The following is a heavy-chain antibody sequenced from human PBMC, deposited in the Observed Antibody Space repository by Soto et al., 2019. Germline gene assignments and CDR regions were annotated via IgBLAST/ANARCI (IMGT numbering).Heavy chain of an antibody. CDR3: AKDRSAAGNDWFDP. Sequence: QVQLVESGGGVVQPGRSLRLSCAASGFTFSSCGMHWVRQAPGKGLEWVAVISYDGSNKYYADSVKGRFTISRDNSKTTLYLQMNSRRAEDTAVYYCAKDRSAAGNDWFDPWGQGTLVTVSS. J-gene: IGHJ5*02. CDR2: ISYDGSNK. V-gene: IGHV3-30*18. D-gene: IGHD6-13*01. CDR1: GFTFSSCG.